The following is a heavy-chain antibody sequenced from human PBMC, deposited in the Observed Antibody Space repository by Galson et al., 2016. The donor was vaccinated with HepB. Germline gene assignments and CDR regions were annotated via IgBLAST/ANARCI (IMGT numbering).Heavy chain of an antibody. D-gene: IGHD2-8*01. CDR2: IYPGDSDT. CDR1: GYNFTTYW. CDR3: ARRIGYCHNGGCDAFDY. Sequence: QSGAEVKKPGESLKIFCRGSGYNFTTYWIGWVRQMRGQGLEWMGIIYPGDSDTRYSPSFEGQVTISSDTSISTAFLQWNSLKASGSALYFCARRIGYCHNGGCDAFDYWGQGTLVTVSS. J-gene: IGHJ4*02. V-gene: IGHV5-51*01.